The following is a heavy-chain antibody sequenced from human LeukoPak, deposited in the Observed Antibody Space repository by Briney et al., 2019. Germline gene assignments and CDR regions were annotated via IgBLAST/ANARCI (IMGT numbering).Heavy chain of an antibody. CDR1: GGSISSSNW. Sequence: SETLSLICAVSGGSISSSNWWSWVRQPPGKGLEWIGEIYHSGSTNYNPSLKSRVTISVDKSKNQFSLKLSSVTAADTAVYYCARGNYYGSGSYYTPTYYYYGMDVWGKGTTVTVSS. D-gene: IGHD3-10*01. V-gene: IGHV4-4*02. J-gene: IGHJ6*04. CDR3: ARGNYYGSGSYYTPTYYYYGMDV. CDR2: IYHSGST.